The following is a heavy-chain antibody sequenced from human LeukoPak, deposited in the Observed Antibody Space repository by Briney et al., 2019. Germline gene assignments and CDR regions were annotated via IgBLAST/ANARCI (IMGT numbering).Heavy chain of an antibody. J-gene: IGHJ5*02. CDR1: GYTFTSYG. D-gene: IGHD2-2*02. Sequence: ASVKVSCKASGYTFTSYGISWVRQAPGQGLEWMGWISAYNGNTNYAQKLQGRVTMTTDTSTSTAYMELRSLRSDDTAVCYCAREISGSIAVVPAAILRALWFDPWGQGTLVTVSS. CDR3: AREISGSIAVVPAAILRALWFDP. CDR2: ISAYNGNT. V-gene: IGHV1-18*01.